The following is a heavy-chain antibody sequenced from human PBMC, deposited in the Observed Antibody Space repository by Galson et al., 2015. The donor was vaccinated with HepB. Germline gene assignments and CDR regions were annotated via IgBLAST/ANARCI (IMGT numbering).Heavy chain of an antibody. CDR2: VSGDGGHT. Sequence: LRLSCAASDFRFSKYAMTWVRQAPGKGLEWVAAVSGDGGHTYYADFAKGRFSISRNNFENTVFLEMSGLGVEDTAVYYCVKEAYCSSPSCYTYYYYGMDIWGQGTTVTVSS. CDR1: DFRFSKYA. CDR3: VKEAYCSSPSCYTYYYYGMDI. D-gene: IGHD2-2*02. V-gene: IGHV3-23*01. J-gene: IGHJ6*02.